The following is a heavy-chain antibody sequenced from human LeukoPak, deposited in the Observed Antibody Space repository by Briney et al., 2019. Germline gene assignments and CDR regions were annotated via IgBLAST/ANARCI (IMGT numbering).Heavy chain of an antibody. D-gene: IGHD6-6*01. CDR1: GYTFTGYY. V-gene: IGHV1-2*02. Sequence: ASVKVSCKASGYTFTGYYMHWVRQAPGQGLEWMGWINPNSGGTNYAQKFQGRVTMTRDTSISTAYMELSRLRSDDTAVYYRARTWSLIAARRWVNWFDPWGQGTLVTVSS. CDR3: ARTWSLIAARRWVNWFDP. CDR2: INPNSGGT. J-gene: IGHJ5*02.